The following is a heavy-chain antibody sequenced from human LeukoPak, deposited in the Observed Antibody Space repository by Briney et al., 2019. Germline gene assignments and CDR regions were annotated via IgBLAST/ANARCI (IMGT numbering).Heavy chain of an antibody. CDR3: VRDRELTY. J-gene: IGHJ4*02. CDR1: GGSISSGGYY. CDR2: IYYSGST. V-gene: IGHV4-61*08. Sequence: TSETLSLTCTVSGGSISSGGYYWSWIRQPPGKGLEWIGYIYYSGSTNYNPSLKSRVTISVDTSKNQFSLKLTSVTAADTAVYYCVRDRELTYWGQGTLVTVSS. D-gene: IGHD3-10*01.